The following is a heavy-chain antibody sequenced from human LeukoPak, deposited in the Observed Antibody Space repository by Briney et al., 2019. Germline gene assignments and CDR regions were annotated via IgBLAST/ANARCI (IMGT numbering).Heavy chain of an antibody. V-gene: IGHV1-18*01. CDR2: ISAYNGNT. CDR1: GYIFTSFG. J-gene: IGHJ4*02. CDR3: ARSNTGTTDFDY. D-gene: IGHD1-1*01. Sequence: ASVKVSCKASGYIFTSFGICWVRQVPGQGLEWMGWISAYNGNTNYAQNLQGRVTMTTDTSTSTAYMELRTLRSDDTAVYYCARSNTGTTDFDYWGQGTLVTVSS.